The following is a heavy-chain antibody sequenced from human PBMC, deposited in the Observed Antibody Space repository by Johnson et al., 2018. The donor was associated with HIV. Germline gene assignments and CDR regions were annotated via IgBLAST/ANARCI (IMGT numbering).Heavy chain of an antibody. D-gene: IGHD6-13*01. V-gene: IGHV3-9*01. CDR2: ISWNSGSI. CDR1: GFTFDDYA. Sequence: QLVESGGGLVQPGRSLRLSCAASGFTFDDYAMHWVRQAPGTGMEWVSGISWNSGSIGYEDSVKGRFTISRDNAKTALYLQMNSLRAEDTALYYCAKDMSRIAAGSDAFDIWGQVTMVTVSS. J-gene: IGHJ3*02. CDR3: AKDMSRIAAGSDAFDI.